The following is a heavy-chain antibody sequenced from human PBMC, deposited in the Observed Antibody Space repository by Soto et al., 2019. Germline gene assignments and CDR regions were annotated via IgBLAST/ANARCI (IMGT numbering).Heavy chain of an antibody. Sequence: LRLYCAASGFTFRDYYMSWIRQAPGKGLEWVSYISSTGSYAKYADSVKGRFTISRDNAKNSLYLQMNSLRAEDTAVYYCARDSSITPRPLDYWGQGTPVTVSS. CDR2: ISSTGSYA. J-gene: IGHJ4*02. D-gene: IGHD6-6*01. V-gene: IGHV3-11*06. CDR1: GFTFRDYY. CDR3: ARDSSITPRPLDY.